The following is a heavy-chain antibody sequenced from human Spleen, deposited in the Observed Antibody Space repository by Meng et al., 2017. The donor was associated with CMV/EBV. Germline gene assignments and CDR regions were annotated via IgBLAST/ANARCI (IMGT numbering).Heavy chain of an antibody. CDR2: LIPIFGTP. J-gene: IGHJ5*02. Sequence: SVKVSCKASGDTFNSYTINWVRQAPGQGLEWMGGLIPIFGTPNYAPEFQGRVTMTTDTSTSTAYMELRSLRSDDTAVYYCAKDYTPGYDCFDPWGQGTLVTVSS. V-gene: IGHV1-69*05. CDR3: AKDYTPGYDCFDP. D-gene: IGHD3-16*01. CDR1: GDTFNSYT.